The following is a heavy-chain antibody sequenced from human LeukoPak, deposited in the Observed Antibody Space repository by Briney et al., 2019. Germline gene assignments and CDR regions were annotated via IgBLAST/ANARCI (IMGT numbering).Heavy chain of an antibody. D-gene: IGHD6-13*01. V-gene: IGHV1-8*01. CDR2: MNPNSGNT. CDR1: GYTFTSYD. CDR3: ARGGIAAAGVDY. Sequence: ASVKVSFKASGYTFTSYDINCVRQATGQGLEWVGWMNPNSGNTGYAEKFQGRVTMTRDPSMSTVYMELSSLTSEDTAVYYCARGGIAAAGVDYWGQGTLVTVSS. J-gene: IGHJ4*02.